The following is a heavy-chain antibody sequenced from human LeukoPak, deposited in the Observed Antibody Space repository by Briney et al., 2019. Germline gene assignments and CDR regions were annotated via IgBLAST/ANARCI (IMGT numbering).Heavy chain of an antibody. CDR2: ISNSRSYI. V-gene: IGHV3-21*01. J-gene: IGHJ5*02. Sequence: PGGSLRLSCAASGFTFSSYSMNWVRQARGKGLEWVSSISNSRSYIYYADSVKGRFTISRDNAKNSLYLQMNSLRAEDTAVYYCARGTNYYGSGSYLSNWFDPWGQGTLVTVSS. D-gene: IGHD3-10*01. CDR3: ARGTNYYGSGSYLSNWFDP. CDR1: GFTFSSYS.